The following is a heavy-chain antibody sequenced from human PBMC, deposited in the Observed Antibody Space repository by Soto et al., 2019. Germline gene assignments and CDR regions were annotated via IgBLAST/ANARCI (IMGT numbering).Heavy chain of an antibody. CDR3: AKDRDVSIWVTMNLSAFDI. Sequence: EVQLLESGGGLVQPGGSLRLSCAASGFTFSSYAMSWVRQAPGKGLEWVSAISGSGGSTYYADSVKGRFTISRDNSKNTLYLQMNSLRAEDTAVYYCAKDRDVSIWVTMNLSAFDIWGQGTMVTVSS. J-gene: IGHJ3*02. CDR2: ISGSGGST. V-gene: IGHV3-23*01. CDR1: GFTFSSYA. D-gene: IGHD4-17*01.